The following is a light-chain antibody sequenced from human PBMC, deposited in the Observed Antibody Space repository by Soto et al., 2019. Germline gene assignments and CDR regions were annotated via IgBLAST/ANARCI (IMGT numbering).Light chain of an antibody. J-gene: IGLJ3*02. CDR3: AAWDDNLNGPL. CDR2: SDD. V-gene: IGLV1-44*01. CDR1: NFNIGRYS. Sequence: QSALTQPPSLSGTPVQRVTISCSGSNFNIGRYSVNWYQHFPGTAPKILIYSDDERPSGVPDRFSGSKSGTSASLAISGLQSEDEAEYYCAAWDDNLNGPLFGGGTKLT.